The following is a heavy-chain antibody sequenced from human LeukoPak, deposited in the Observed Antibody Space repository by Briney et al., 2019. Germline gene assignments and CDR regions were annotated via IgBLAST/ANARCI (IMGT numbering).Heavy chain of an antibody. J-gene: IGHJ5*02. CDR3: VRDLRRFSWDGWFDP. Sequence: SETLSLTCTVSGGSISSYYWSWIRQSPGKGLEWIGYIYYGGSTDYNPSLKSRVTISKDTSKTQFSLRLSSVTAADTAVYYCVRDLRRFSWDGWFDPWGQGTLVTVSS. V-gene: IGHV4-59*01. CDR1: GGSISSYY. CDR2: IYYGGST. D-gene: IGHD2-15*01.